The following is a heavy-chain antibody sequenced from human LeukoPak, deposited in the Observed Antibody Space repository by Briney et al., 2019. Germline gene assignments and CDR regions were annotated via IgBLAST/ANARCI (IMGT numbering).Heavy chain of an antibody. D-gene: IGHD2-21*02. CDR3: ARDYCGGDCPNDY. CDR1: GFTFSGYW. Sequence: PGGSLRLSCAASGFTFSGYWMGWVRQAPGKGLEWVANIKQDGSEKYYVDSVKGRFTISRDNAKNSLYLQMNSLRAEDTAVYYCARDYCGGDCPNDYWGQGTLVTVSS. CDR2: IKQDGSEK. J-gene: IGHJ4*02. V-gene: IGHV3-7*03.